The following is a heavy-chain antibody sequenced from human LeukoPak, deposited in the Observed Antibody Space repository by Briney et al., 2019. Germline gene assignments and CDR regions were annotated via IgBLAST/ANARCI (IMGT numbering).Heavy chain of an antibody. J-gene: IGHJ5*02. D-gene: IGHD3-22*01. CDR1: GYTFTSYG. CDR3: ARGEYYYDSSGTPLKGWFDP. V-gene: IGHV1-18*01. Sequence: GASVKVSCKASGYTFTSYGISWVRQAPGQGLEWMGWISAYNGNTNYAQKLQGRVTMTTDTSMSTAYMELRSLRSDDTAVYYCARGEYYYDSSGTPLKGWFDPWGQGTLVTVSS. CDR2: ISAYNGNT.